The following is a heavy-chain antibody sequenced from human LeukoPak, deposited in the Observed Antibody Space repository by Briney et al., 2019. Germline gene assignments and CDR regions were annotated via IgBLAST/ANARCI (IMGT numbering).Heavy chain of an antibody. CDR2: ISGSGGST. D-gene: IGHD3-10*01. V-gene: IGHV3-23*01. J-gene: IGHJ4*02. CDR3: ARARGACPHY. Sequence: GGSLRLSCAASGFTFSSYAMSWVRQTPGKGLEWVSAISGSGGSTYYADSVKGRFTISRDNSKSTLYLQMSSLRAEDTAVYYCARARGACPHYWGQGTLVTVSS. CDR1: GFTFSSYA.